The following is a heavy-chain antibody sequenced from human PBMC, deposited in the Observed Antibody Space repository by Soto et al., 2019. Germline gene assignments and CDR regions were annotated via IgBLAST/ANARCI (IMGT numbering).Heavy chain of an antibody. CDR1: GGSISSGG. J-gene: IGHJ4*02. D-gene: IGHD5-18*01. CDR3: ARESANSYGLFDL. CDR2: VSSDGSTK. V-gene: IGHV3-30-3*01. Sequence: PSETLSLTCTVSGGSISSGGYYWSWVRQAPGKGLEWVSVVSSDGSTKYYADSLKGRFTISRDNSKNTVHLQMNSVRAEDTALYYCARESANSYGLFDLWGQGTLVTVSS.